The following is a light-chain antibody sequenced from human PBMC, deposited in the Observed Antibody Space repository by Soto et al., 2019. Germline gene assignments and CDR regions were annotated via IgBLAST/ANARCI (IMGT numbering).Light chain of an antibody. CDR2: GAS. CDR3: QQYHHWWT. CDR1: QSVSSN. J-gene: IGKJ1*01. Sequence: TQSPATLSVSPGERATLSCRASQSVSSNLAWYQQKPGQAPSLLIYGASTRATGIPDRFTGSDSGTEFILTISSLQSEDFAVYYCQQYHHWWTFGQGTKVDIK. V-gene: IGKV3-15*01.